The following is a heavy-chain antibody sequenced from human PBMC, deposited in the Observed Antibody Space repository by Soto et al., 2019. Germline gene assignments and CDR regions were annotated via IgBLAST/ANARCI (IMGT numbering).Heavy chain of an antibody. Sequence: SVKVSCKASGGTFSSYAISWVRQAPGQGLEWMGGIIPIFGTANYAQKFQGRVTITADESTSTAYMELSSLRSEDTAVYYCARDSTNYYDSSGPSSWGQGTLVTVSS. D-gene: IGHD3-22*01. CDR1: GGTFSSYA. CDR2: IIPIFGTA. V-gene: IGHV1-69*13. J-gene: IGHJ5*02. CDR3: ARDSTNYYDSSGPSS.